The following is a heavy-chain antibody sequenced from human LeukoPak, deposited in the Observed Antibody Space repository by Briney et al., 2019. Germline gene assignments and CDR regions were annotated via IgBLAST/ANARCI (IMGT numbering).Heavy chain of an antibody. CDR3: ARGPGTVGLSP. J-gene: IGHJ5*02. CDR1: GGSFTNYY. V-gene: IGHV4-34*01. CDR2: INHSGDT. D-gene: IGHD1/OR15-1a*01. Sequence: SETLSLTCNVSGGSFTNYYWSWIRQTPEKGLEWIGQINHSGDTSYNPSLRSRITFSVDRSKNQFSLKVTSVPAADTGVYYCARGPGTVGLSPWGQGTLVTVSS.